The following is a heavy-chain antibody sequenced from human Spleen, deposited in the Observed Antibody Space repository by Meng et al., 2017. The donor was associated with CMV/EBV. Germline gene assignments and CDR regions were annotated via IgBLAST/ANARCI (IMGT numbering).Heavy chain of an antibody. V-gene: IGHV3-21*01. CDR2: ISCSGIYI. J-gene: IGHJ4*02. Sequence: GGSLRLSCAASGFTFSSYLMNWVRQAPGKGLEWVSSISCSGIYICYADSLKDRFTISRDNAKNSLHLQMNNLRAEDTAVYYCVRFHGYCSSNNCYSSHFDYWGQGALVTVSS. CDR1: GFTFSSYL. D-gene: IGHD2-2*03. CDR3: VRFHGYCSSNNCYSSHFDY.